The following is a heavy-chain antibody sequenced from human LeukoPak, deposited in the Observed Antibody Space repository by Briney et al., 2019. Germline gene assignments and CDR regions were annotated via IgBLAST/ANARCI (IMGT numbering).Heavy chain of an antibody. D-gene: IGHD6-19*01. CDR2: ISYDGTKK. CDR1: GFTFSDYN. V-gene: IGHV3-30*18. CDR3: AKVRWDNSGWYYLDS. J-gene: IGHJ4*02. Sequence: GGSLRLSCVVSGFTFSDYNMHWVRQAPGKGLEWVTIISYDGTKKYYADSVKGRFTISRDNSKNTLYLQMNNLRAEDTAMYYCAKVRWDNSGWYYLDSWGQGTLVTVSS.